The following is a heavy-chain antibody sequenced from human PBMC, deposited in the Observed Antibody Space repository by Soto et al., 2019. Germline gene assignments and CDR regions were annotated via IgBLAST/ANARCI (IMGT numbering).Heavy chain of an antibody. Sequence: SETLSLTCSVSGDSINSDKYYWGWIRQPPGKGLEWIGSIYYRGNTYYNPSLQNRVTISLDKSKSQFTLKLNSETAADSAVFFCARLEGLATISYYFDFWGQGALVTVSS. CDR1: GDSINSDKYY. J-gene: IGHJ4*02. CDR3: ARLEGLATISYYFDF. CDR2: IYYRGNT. D-gene: IGHD3-9*01. V-gene: IGHV4-39*01.